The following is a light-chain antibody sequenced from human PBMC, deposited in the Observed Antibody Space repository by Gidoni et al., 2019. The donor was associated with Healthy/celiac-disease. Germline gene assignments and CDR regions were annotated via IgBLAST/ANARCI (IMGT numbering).Light chain of an antibody. CDR2: GPP. V-gene: IGKV3-20*01. CDR3: QQYGSSPRT. Sequence: ELVLTQSPGTLSLSPGARATLSCRASQSVSSSYFAWYQQKPGQAPRRPIYGPPSRATGIPDSLSGSGSGTDCPLTISRLESEDFAVYYCQQYGSSPRTFGQGTKVEIK. J-gene: IGKJ1*01. CDR1: QSVSSSY.